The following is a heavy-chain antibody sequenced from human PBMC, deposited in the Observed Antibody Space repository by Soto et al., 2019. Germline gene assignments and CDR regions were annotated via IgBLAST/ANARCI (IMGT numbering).Heavy chain of an antibody. CDR1: GYTFTSYG. CDR3: ARESYYDFWSGYSTYGMDV. D-gene: IGHD3-3*01. Sequence: QVQLVQSGAEVKKPGASVKVSCKASGYTFTSYGISWVRQAPGQGLEWMGWISAYNGNTNYAQKLQGRVTMTTDTSTSTAYMELRSLRSDDTAVYYCARESYYDFWSGYSTYGMDVWGQGTTVTVSS. CDR2: ISAYNGNT. J-gene: IGHJ6*02. V-gene: IGHV1-18*04.